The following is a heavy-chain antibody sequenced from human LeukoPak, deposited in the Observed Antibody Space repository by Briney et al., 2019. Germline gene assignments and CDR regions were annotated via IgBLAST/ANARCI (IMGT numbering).Heavy chain of an antibody. CDR3: AREGCSSTSCYRWFDP. Sequence: GGSLRLSCAASGFTFSSYGMHWVRQAPGKGLEWVAFIRYDGSNKYYADSVKGRFTISRDNSKNTLYLQMNSLRAEDTAVYYCAREGCSSTSCYRWFDPWGQGTLVTVSS. CDR2: IRYDGSNK. D-gene: IGHD2-2*01. CDR1: GFTFSSYG. V-gene: IGHV3-30*02. J-gene: IGHJ5*02.